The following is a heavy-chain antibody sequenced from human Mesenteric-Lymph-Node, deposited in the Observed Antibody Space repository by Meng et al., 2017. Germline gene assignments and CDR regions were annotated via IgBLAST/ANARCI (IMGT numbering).Heavy chain of an antibody. Sequence: VPLQGWGPGLVKPSETRSLTGAVSGGSISRSDWWSWVRQPPGKGLEWIGETSHSGSTNYSPSLKSRVTISLDKSKNQLSLKLNSVTAADTAVYYCASSDYYRSDYWGQGTLVTVSS. D-gene: IGHD3-22*01. CDR2: TSHSGST. V-gene: IGHV4-4*02. J-gene: IGHJ4*02. CDR3: ASSDYYRSDY. CDR1: GGSISRSDW.